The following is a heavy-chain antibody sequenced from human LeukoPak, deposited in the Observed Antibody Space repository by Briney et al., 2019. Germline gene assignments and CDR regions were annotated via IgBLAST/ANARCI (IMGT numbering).Heavy chain of an antibody. CDR3: ARVTWELLTHHAFDI. Sequence: PGGSLRLSCAASGFTFSSYAMSWVRQAPGKGLEWVSYISSRSDTIDYADSVKGRFTMSRDNAKNSLYVQMNSLRTEDTAVYYCARVTWELLTHHAFDIWGQGTMVTVSS. J-gene: IGHJ3*02. V-gene: IGHV3-48*01. CDR2: ISSRSDTI. D-gene: IGHD1-26*01. CDR1: GFTFSSYA.